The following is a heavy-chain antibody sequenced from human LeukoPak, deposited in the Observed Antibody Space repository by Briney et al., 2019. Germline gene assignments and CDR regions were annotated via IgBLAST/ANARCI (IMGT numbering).Heavy chain of an antibody. Sequence: GESLKISCKGSGYSFTSYWIGWVRQMPGKGLEWMGIIYPGDSDTRYSPSFQGQVTISADKSITTAYLQWNSLRTSDTAMYYCARRDASGSFRDYWGQGTLVTVSS. D-gene: IGHD3-10*01. J-gene: IGHJ4*02. CDR2: IYPGDSDT. V-gene: IGHV5-51*01. CDR1: GYSFTSYW. CDR3: ARRDASGSFRDY.